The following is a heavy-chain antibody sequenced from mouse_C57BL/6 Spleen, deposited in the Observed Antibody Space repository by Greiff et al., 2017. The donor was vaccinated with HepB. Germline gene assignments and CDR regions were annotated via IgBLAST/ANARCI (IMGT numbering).Heavy chain of an antibody. CDR1: GYTFTSYW. J-gene: IGHJ2*01. V-gene: IGHV1-72*01. D-gene: IGHD2-4*01. CDR3: AREPYDYDPLDY. CDR2: IDPNSGGT. Sequence: QVQLKQPGAELVKPGASVKLSCKASGYTFTSYWMHWVKQRPGRGLEWIGRIDPNSGGTKYNEKFKSKATLTVDKPSSTAYMQLSSLTSEESAVYYCAREPYDYDPLDYWGQGTTLTVSS.